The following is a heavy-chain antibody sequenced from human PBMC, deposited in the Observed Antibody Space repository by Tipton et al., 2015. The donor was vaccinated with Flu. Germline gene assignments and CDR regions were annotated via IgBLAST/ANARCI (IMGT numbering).Heavy chain of an antibody. D-gene: IGHD2-8*01. CDR2: ISAYNGNT. CDR3: ARDGVGQYCTNGVCYYYYYYGMDV. CDR1: GYTFTSYG. J-gene: IGHJ6*02. V-gene: IGHV1-18*01. Sequence: QLVQSGAEVKKPGASVKVSCKASGYTFTSYGISWVRQAPGQGLEWMRWISAYNGNTNYAQKLQGRVTMTTDTSTSTAYMELRSLRSDDTAVYYCARDGVGQYCTNGVCYYYYYYGMDVWGQGTTVTVSS.